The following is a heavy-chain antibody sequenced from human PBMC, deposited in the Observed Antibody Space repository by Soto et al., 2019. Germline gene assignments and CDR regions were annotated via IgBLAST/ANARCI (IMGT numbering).Heavy chain of an antibody. CDR3: AALAMATRRGYYGMDV. CDR2: VDPSDSYT. V-gene: IGHV5-10-1*01. D-gene: IGHD5-12*01. J-gene: IGHJ6*04. Sequence: EVQLVQSGAEVKKPGESLRISCKGSGYSFTSYWISWVRQMPGKGLEWMGRVDPSDSYTNYSPSLQGDVTISADKSISTAYLQWSSLTASDTAMYYCAALAMATRRGYYGMDVWGKWTTVTVSS. CDR1: GYSFTSYW.